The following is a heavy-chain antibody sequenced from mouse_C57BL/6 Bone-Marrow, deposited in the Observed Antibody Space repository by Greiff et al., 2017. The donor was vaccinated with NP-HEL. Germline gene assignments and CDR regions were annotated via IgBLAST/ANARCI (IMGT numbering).Heavy chain of an antibody. CDR3: TGLTFDY. CDR1: GFNIKDDY. V-gene: IGHV14-4*01. J-gene: IGHJ2*01. Sequence: EVKLQESGAELVRPGASVKLSCTASGFNIKDDYMHWVKQRPEQGLEWIGWIDPENGDTEYASKFQGKATITADTSSNTAYLQLSSLTSEDTAVYYCTGLTFDYWGQGTTLTVSS. D-gene: IGHD3-1*01. CDR2: IDPENGDT.